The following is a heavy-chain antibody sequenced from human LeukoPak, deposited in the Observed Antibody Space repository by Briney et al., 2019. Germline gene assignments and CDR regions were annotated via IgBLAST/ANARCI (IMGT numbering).Heavy chain of an antibody. D-gene: IGHD3-3*01. Sequence: GESLKISCKGSGYSFTSYWISWVRQMPGKGLEWMGRIDPSDSYTNYSPSFQGHVTISADKSTSTAYLQWSRLKASDTAMYYCARMDLMYYDFWSGSDYWGQGTLVTVSS. CDR1: GYSFTSYW. CDR2: IDPSDSYT. J-gene: IGHJ4*02. CDR3: ARMDLMYYDFWSGSDY. V-gene: IGHV5-10-1*01.